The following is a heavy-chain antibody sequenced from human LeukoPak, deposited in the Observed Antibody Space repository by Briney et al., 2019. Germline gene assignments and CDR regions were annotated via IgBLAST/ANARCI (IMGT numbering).Heavy chain of an antibody. CDR1: GFTFSTFW. J-gene: IGHJ5*02. V-gene: IGHV3-7*03. CDR3: ARGASSSP. D-gene: IGHD6-13*01. CDR2: IKQDGSER. Sequence: TGGSLRLSCEASGFTFSTFWMTWVRQVPGKGLEWVANIKQDGSERNYVDSVKGRFTISRDNAKNSLYLQMNSLRAEDTAVYYCARGASSSPWGQGTLVTVPS.